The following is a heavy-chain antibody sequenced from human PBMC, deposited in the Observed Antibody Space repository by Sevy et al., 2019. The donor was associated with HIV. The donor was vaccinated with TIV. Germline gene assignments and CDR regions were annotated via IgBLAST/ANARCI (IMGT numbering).Heavy chain of an antibody. Sequence: ASVKVSCKASGYRFTSYAMNWVRQAPGQGLEWMGWINANTGKPTYAQGFTGRFVFSLDTSVNTAYLQISSLKAADTAVYYCAKGRPGSGYAGAAAGDWGQGTRVTVSS. CDR2: INANTGKP. CDR3: AKGRPGSGYAGAAAGD. J-gene: IGHJ4*02. V-gene: IGHV7-4-1*02. D-gene: IGHD5-12*01. CDR1: GYRFTSYA.